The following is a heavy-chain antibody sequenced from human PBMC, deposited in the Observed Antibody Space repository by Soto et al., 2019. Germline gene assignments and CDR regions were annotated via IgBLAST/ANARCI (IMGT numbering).Heavy chain of an antibody. Sequence: EVQLVESGGGLIQPGGSLRLSCAASGFTFSSYSMNWVRQAPGKGLEWVSYISSSSTTIHYADSVKGRFTISRDNAKNSLYLQMSSLRVEDTAVYYCASGYYDSGGWYWGQGTLVTVSS. D-gene: IGHD3-16*01. CDR3: ASGYYDSGGWY. V-gene: IGHV3-48*01. CDR2: ISSSSTTI. CDR1: GFTFSSYS. J-gene: IGHJ4*02.